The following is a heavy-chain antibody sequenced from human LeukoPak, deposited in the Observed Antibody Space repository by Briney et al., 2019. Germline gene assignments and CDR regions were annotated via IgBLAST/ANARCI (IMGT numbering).Heavy chain of an antibody. J-gene: IGHJ4*02. D-gene: IGHD3-10*01. CDR2: ISSSSSCI. CDR3: AREQLWFGESAFDY. V-gene: IGHV3-21*01. Sequence: GGSLRLSCAASGFTFSSYSMNWVRQAPGKGLEWVSSISSSSSCIYYADSVKGRFTISRDNAKNSLYLQMNSLRAEDTAVYYCAREQLWFGESAFDYWGQGTLVTVSS. CDR1: GFTFSSYS.